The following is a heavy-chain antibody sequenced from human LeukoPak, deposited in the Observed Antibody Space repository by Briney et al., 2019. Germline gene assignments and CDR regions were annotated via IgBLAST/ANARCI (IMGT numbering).Heavy chain of an antibody. Sequence: GGSLRLSCAASGFTFSSYAMHWVRQAPGKGLEWVGRIKSKTDGGTTDYAAPVKGRFTISRDDSKNTLYLQMNSLKTEDTAVYYCTTAVYSITFDYWGQGTLVTVSS. D-gene: IGHD1-26*01. CDR3: TTAVYSITFDY. CDR2: IKSKTDGGTT. J-gene: IGHJ4*02. CDR1: GFTFSSYA. V-gene: IGHV3-15*01.